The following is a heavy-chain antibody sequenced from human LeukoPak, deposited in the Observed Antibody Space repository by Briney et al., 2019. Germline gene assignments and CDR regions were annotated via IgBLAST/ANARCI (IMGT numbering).Heavy chain of an antibody. V-gene: IGHV3-64*01. J-gene: IGHJ4*02. CDR3: ARDTSRGFSGFCDY. CDR1: GFTFSSYT. Sequence: GGSLRLSCAASGFTFSSYTMHWVRQAPGKGLEYVSAISSNGVSTYYANSVKGRFTISRDNSKNTLYLQMGSLRAEDMAVYYCARDTSRGFSGFCDYWGQGTLVTVSS. CDR2: ISSNGVST. D-gene: IGHD3-3*01.